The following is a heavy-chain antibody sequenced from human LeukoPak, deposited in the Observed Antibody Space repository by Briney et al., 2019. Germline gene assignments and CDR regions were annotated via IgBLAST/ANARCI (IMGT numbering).Heavy chain of an antibody. CDR3: GRERASNGGSFGP. D-gene: IGHD3-16*01. CDR1: GYRFTGYN. CDR2: VDPSDGTT. V-gene: IGHV1-46*01. Sequence: GASVKVSCKTSGYRFTGYNMHWVRQAPGQGLEWMGTVDPSDGTTNYAQRFPGRVTMTRDMSTSTVFMEVRSLTSEDTAVYYCGRERASNGGSFGPWGQGTLVTVSS. J-gene: IGHJ5*02.